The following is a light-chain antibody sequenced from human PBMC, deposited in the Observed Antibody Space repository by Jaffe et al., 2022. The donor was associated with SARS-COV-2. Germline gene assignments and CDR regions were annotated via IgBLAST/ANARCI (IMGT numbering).Light chain of an antibody. CDR3: QVWDSSSDHPQVV. CDR2: DDN. V-gene: IGLV3-21*02. Sequence: SYVLTQPPSESVAPGQTATFTCGGNSIGRKSVHWYQQKPGQAPLLVVFDDNDRASGIPERFSGTNSGNTATLTITRVEAGDEADYYCQVWDSSSDHPQVVFGGGTKLTVL. J-gene: IGLJ2*01. CDR1: SIGRKS.